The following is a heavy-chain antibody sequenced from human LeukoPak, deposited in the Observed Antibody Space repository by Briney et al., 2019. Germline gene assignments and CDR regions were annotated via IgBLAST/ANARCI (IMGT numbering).Heavy chain of an antibody. CDR1: GGTFSSYA. V-gene: IGHV1-69*04. CDR3: AREDGDYGWFLP. CDR2: IIPILGIA. D-gene: IGHD4-17*01. Sequence: SVKVSCKASGGTFSSYAISWGRQAPGQGLEWMGRIIPILGIANYAQKFQGRVTITADKSTSTAYMELSSLRSEDTAVYYCAREDGDYGWFLPWGQGPLVTVSS. J-gene: IGHJ5*02.